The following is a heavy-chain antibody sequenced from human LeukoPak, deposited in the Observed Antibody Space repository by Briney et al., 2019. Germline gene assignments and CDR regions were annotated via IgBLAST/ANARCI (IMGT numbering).Heavy chain of an antibody. J-gene: IGHJ4*02. Sequence: NPSETLSLTCTVSGDSISSYYWSWIRQPPWKDLKWIGFIYYSGSTNYNPSLNSRVTISVDMSKNQFSLELNSVTAADTAVYYCARGRPVAGTLDYWGQGTLVTVSS. CDR2: IYYSGST. CDR3: ARGRPVAGTLDY. D-gene: IGHD6-19*01. V-gene: IGHV4-59*01. CDR1: GDSISSYY.